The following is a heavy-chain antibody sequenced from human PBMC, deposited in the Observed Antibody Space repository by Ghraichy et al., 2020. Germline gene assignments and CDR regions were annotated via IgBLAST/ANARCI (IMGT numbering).Heavy chain of an antibody. Sequence: LSLTCAASGFTFSSYAMSWVRQAPGKGLEWVSTISRSGGDTYYADSVKGRFTISRDNSKNTLYLQMNRLGAEDTAVYYCAKGTGFGELWVIDYWGQGSLVTVSS. V-gene: IGHV3-23*01. CDR2: ISRSGGDT. CDR1: GFTFSSYA. D-gene: IGHD3-10*01. CDR3: AKGTGFGELWVIDY. J-gene: IGHJ4*02.